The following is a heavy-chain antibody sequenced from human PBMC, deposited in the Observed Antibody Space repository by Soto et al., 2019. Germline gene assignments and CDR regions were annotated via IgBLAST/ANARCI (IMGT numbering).Heavy chain of an antibody. CDR1: GFTFRNYA. CDR2: VSATAGTT. D-gene: IGHD3-16*01. CDR3: AKDRLAGGFDY. J-gene: IGHJ4*02. V-gene: IGHV3-23*01. Sequence: VGSLRLSCAASGFTFRNYAMSWVRQAPGKGLEWVSLVSATAGTTYYTDSVKGRFTISRDNSRNTVYLQMNSLRADDTAVYYCAKDRLAGGFDYWGQGTLVTVSS.